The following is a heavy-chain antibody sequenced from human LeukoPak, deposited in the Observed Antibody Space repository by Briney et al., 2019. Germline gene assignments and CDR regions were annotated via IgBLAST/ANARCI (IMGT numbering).Heavy chain of an antibody. V-gene: IGHV3-33*01. CDR1: EFTFSSYG. CDR2: IWYDGSNK. Sequence: GRSLRLSCAASEFTFSSYGMHWVRQAPGKGLEWVAVIWYDGSNKYYADSVKGRFTISRDNSKNTLYLQMNSLRAEDTAVYYCARDGSSGWLGYWGQGTLVTVSS. J-gene: IGHJ4*02. CDR3: ARDGSSGWLGY. D-gene: IGHD6-19*01.